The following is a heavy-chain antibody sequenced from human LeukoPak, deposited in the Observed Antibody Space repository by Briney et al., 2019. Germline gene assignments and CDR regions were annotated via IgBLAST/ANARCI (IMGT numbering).Heavy chain of an antibody. Sequence: ASVKVSCKASGYTFTTYGISWVRQAPGQGLEWMGWISTYDGNANYAQHLQGKVTMTKDTSAGTVYMELSSLRSEDTAVYYCARVTVPAAIEGPLDYWGQGTLVTVSS. CDR2: ISTYDGNA. J-gene: IGHJ4*02. CDR3: ARVTVPAAIEGPLDY. V-gene: IGHV1-18*01. CDR1: GYTFTTYG. D-gene: IGHD2-2*02.